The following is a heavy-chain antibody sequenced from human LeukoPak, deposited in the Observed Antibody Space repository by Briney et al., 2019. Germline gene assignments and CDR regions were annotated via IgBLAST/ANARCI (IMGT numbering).Heavy chain of an antibody. V-gene: IGHV3-23*01. CDR2: ISANGGST. CDR1: GFTVSSYA. J-gene: IGHJ4*02. D-gene: IGHD2-15*01. Sequence: GGPLRLSCAASGFTVSSYAMSWLRQAPGKGLEGVAAISANGGSTYYADSVKGRFTISRDISTNTPYLQMSSLSAEDPALYYCARQLVVAPTAYFDYWGQGPLVPVSS. CDR3: ARQLVVAPTAYFDY.